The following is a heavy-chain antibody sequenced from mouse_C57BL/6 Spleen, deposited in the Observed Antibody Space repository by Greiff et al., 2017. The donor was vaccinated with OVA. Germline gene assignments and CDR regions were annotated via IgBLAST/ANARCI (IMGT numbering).Heavy chain of an antibody. D-gene: IGHD4-1*01. CDR3: ASWDGDY. CDR1: GYTFTSYW. V-gene: IGHV1-69*01. Sequence: VQLKQPGAELAMPGASVKLSCKASGYTFTSYWMHWVKQRPGQGLEWIGEIDPSDSYTNYNQKFKGKSTLTVDKSSSTAYMQLSSLTSEDSAVYYCASWDGDYWGQGTSVTVSS. CDR2: IDPSDSYT. J-gene: IGHJ4*01.